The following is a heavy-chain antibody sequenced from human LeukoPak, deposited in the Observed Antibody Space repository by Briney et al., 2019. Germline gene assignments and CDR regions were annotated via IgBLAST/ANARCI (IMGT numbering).Heavy chain of an antibody. CDR2: IYTSGST. CDR1: GGSISSGSYY. CDR3: ARVTTNDALDI. D-gene: IGHD1-1*01. J-gene: IGHJ3*02. V-gene: IGHV4-61*02. Sequence: SETLSLTCTVSGGSISSGSYYWSWIRQPAGKGLEWIGRIYTSGSTNYNPSLKSRVTISVDTSKNQFSLKLSSVTAADTAVYYCARVTTNDALDIWGQGTMVTVSS.